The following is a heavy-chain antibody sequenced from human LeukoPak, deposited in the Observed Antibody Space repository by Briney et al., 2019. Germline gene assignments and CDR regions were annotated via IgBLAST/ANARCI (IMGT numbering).Heavy chain of an antibody. CDR3: ARDRDYYDSSGPWYFDL. V-gene: IGHV1-2*02. D-gene: IGHD3-22*01. CDR1: GYTFTDYF. J-gene: IGHJ2*01. Sequence: VASVKVSCKASGYTFTDYFLHWVRQAPGQGLEWMGWINPNSGGTNYAQKFQGRVTMTRDTSISTAYMDLSRLRSDDTAVYYCARDRDYYDSSGPWYFDLWGRGTLVTVSS. CDR2: INPNSGGT.